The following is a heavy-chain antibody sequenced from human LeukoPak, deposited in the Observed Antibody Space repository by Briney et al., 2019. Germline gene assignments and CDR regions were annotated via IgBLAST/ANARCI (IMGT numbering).Heavy chain of an antibody. CDR3: ARGVPEYYDFWSGYFYYFDY. J-gene: IGHJ4*02. Sequence: PSETLSLTCSVSGGSIRNYYWSWIRQPPGKGLEWIGYIYYSGSTNYNPSLKSRVTISVDTSKNQFSLKLTSVTAADTAVYYCARGVPEYYDFWSGYFYYFDYWGQGTLVTVSS. CDR2: IYYSGST. D-gene: IGHD3-3*01. CDR1: GGSIRNYY. V-gene: IGHV4-59*01.